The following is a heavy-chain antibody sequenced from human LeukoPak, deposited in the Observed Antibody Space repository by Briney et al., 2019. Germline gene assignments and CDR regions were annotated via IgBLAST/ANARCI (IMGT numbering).Heavy chain of an antibody. J-gene: IGHJ4*02. Sequence: PSGTLSLTCAVYGGSFSGYYWSWIRQPPGKGLEWIGEINHSGSTNYNPSLKSRVTISVDTSKNQFSLKLSSVTAADTAVYYCARLAAAGKKYYFDYWGQGTLVTVSS. CDR2: INHSGST. CDR3: ARLAAAGKKYYFDY. CDR1: GGSFSGYY. D-gene: IGHD6-13*01. V-gene: IGHV4-34*01.